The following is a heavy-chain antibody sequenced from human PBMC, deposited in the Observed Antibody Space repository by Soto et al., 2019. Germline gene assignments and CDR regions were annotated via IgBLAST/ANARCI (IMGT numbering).Heavy chain of an antibody. CDR1: GGSISYEYYH. CDR3: AREDDGGDRDYYGLDV. CDR2: IHYSGSI. Sequence: QVQLQQSGPGLVKPSQTLSLTCTVSGGSISYEYYHWTWIRQSPGKGLEWIGYIHYSGSIIYNPSFKSRVTISVDTSKNQFSLQLRSVTAADTAVYFCAREDDGGDRDYYGLDVWGQGITVTVSS. D-gene: IGHD2-21*02. V-gene: IGHV4-30-4*08. J-gene: IGHJ6*02.